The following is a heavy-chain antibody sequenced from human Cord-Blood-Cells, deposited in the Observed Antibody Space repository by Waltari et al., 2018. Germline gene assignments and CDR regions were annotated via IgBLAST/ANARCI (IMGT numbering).Heavy chain of an antibody. V-gene: IGHV1-69*01. D-gene: IGHD3-10*01. Sequence: QVQLVQSGAEVKKPGSSVKVSCKASGGTFSSYAISWVRQAPGQGLEWMGGIIPSFGTANYAQEFQDRVTITADESTSTAYMELSSLRSEDTAVYYCARTYYYGSGSYAFDIWGQGTMVTVSS. J-gene: IGHJ3*02. CDR3: ARTYYYGSGSYAFDI. CDR1: GGTFSSYA. CDR2: IIPSFGTA.